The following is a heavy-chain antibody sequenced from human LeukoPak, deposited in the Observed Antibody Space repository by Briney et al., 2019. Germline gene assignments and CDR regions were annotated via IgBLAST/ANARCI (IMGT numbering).Heavy chain of an antibody. Sequence: GGSLRLSCAAYGLTLSDHYMDWARQAPGKGLEWVGRSRHKAKRYTTEYAASVKGRFTISRDDSKNSLYLQMNSLKTEDTAVYYCTRVLAAAANALDIWGQGTMVTVSS. D-gene: IGHD6-13*01. J-gene: IGHJ3*02. V-gene: IGHV3-72*01. CDR1: GLTLSDHY. CDR3: TRVLAAAANALDI. CDR2: SRHKAKRYTT.